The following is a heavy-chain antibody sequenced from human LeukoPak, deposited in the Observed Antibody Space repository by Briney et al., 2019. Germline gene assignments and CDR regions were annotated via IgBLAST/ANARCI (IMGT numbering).Heavy chain of an antibody. CDR3: ARGGYSGTYYFDY. V-gene: IGHV3-33*01. D-gene: IGHD1-26*01. CDR1: GFTFSTYC. Sequence: PGGSLRLSCAASGFTFSTYCMHWVRQAPGKGLEWVAVVWYDGSNIHYVDSVKGRFTISRDNSKSTLYLQMNSLTAEDTAVYYCARGGYSGTYYFDYWGQGTLVTVSS. CDR2: VWYDGSNI. J-gene: IGHJ4*02.